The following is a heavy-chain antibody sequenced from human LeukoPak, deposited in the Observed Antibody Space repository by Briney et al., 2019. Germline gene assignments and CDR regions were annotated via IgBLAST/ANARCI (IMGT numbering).Heavy chain of an antibody. D-gene: IGHD3-22*01. J-gene: IGHJ4*02. CDR1: GYTFTSYY. Sequence: SVKVSCKASGYTFTSYYMHWVRQAPGQGLEWMGRIIPIFGTANYAQKFQGRVTITTDESTSTAYMELSSLRSEDTAVYYCASLDYYDSSNWGQGTLVTVSS. CDR2: IIPIFGTA. CDR3: ASLDYYDSSN. V-gene: IGHV1-69*05.